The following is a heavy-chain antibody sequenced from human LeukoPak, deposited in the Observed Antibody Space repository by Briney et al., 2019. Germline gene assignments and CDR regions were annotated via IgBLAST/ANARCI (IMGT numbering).Heavy chain of an antibody. J-gene: IGHJ4*02. D-gene: IGHD3-3*01. CDR2: INHSGST. Sequence: SETLSLTCAVYGGSFSGYYWSWIRQPPGKGLEWIGEINHSGSTNYNPSLKSRVTISVDKSKHQFSLKLSSVTAADTAVYYCAREVGFGSGYLGYYFDYWGQGTLVTVSS. CDR3: AREVGFGSGYLGYYFDY. V-gene: IGHV4-34*01. CDR1: GGSFSGYY.